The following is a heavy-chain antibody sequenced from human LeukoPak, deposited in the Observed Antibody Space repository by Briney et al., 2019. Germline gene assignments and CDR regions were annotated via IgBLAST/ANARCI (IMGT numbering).Heavy chain of an antibody. CDR3: ARAGGSSWYVVHPNWFDP. V-gene: IGHV4-30-4*01. J-gene: IGHJ5*02. Sequence: SQTLSLTCTVSGGSISSGDYYWSWIRQPPGKGLEWIGYIYYSGSTYYNPSLKSRVTISVDTSKNQFSLKLSSVTAADTAVYYCARAGGSSWYVVHPNWFDPWGQGTLVTVSS. CDR2: IYYSGST. CDR1: GGSISSGDYY. D-gene: IGHD6-13*01.